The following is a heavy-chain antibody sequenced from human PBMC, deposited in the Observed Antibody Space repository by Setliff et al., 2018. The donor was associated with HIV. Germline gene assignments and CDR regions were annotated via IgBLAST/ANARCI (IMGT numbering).Heavy chain of an antibody. CDR1: RYTFSSYY. CDR3: ARELPGVCYFDD. V-gene: IGHV1-46*01. J-gene: IGHJ4*02. D-gene: IGHD2-21*02. Sequence: ASVKVSCKASRYTFSSYYLHWMRQAPGQGLEWMAMIDTTGSTFYAQTFQGRITMTRDTSTSAIYMELNGLISEDTAVYYCARELPGVCYFDDWGQGTLVTVSS. CDR2: IDTTGST.